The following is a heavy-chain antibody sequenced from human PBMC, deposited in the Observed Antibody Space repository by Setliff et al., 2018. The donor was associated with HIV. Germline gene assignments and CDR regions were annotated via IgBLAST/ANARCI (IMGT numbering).Heavy chain of an antibody. CDR2: INSDGSTT. J-gene: IGHJ6*02. V-gene: IGHV3-74*03. D-gene: IGHD2-8*01. Sequence: GGSLRLSCEVSGFTFSTYWMHWVRQAPGKGLVWVSRINSDGSTTTYADSVKGRFTISRDNARNTLYMQMNSLRAEDTAVYYCARPYTVWVYGMDVWGQGTTVTVSS. CDR3: ARPYTVWVYGMDV. CDR1: GFTFSTYW.